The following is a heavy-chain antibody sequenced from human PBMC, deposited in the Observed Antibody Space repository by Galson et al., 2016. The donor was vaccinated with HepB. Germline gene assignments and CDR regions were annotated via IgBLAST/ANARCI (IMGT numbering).Heavy chain of an antibody. V-gene: IGHV3-9*01. CDR2: ISWNSGSI. CDR1: GFTYDDYG. D-gene: IGHD6-13*01. CDR3: AKDVKAAGRGWYSDL. J-gene: IGHJ2*01. Sequence: SLRLSCAASGFTYDDYGMHWVRQAPGKGLEWVSSISWNSGSILYADSVKGRFTISRDNAQKSLYLQMDRLRAEDTALYYCAKDVKAAGRGWYSDLWGRGTLVTVSS.